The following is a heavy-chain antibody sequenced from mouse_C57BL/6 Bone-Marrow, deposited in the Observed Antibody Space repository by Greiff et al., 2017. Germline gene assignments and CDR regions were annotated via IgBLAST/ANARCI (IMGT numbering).Heavy chain of an antibody. CDR2: INYDGSSP. Sequence: VQRVESEGGLVQPGSSMKLSCTASGFTFSDYYMAWVRQVPEKGLEWVANINYDGSSPYSLDSLKSRFIISRDNAKNILYLQMSRLKSEDTATYYCARDGGYYKAMDYWGQGTSVTVSS. V-gene: IGHV5-16*01. CDR3: ARDGGYYKAMDY. CDR1: GFTFSDYY. J-gene: IGHJ4*01. D-gene: IGHD2-3*01.